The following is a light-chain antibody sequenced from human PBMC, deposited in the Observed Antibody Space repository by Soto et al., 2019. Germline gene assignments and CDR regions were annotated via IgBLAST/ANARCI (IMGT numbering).Light chain of an antibody. CDR2: AAS. J-gene: IGKJ1*01. CDR1: QSVSSY. CDR3: HQYGNSPAT. Sequence: EIMLKKSPATLSLYTGERATLSCRASQSVSSYLAWYQQKPGQAPRLLIYAASSRATGIPDRFSGSGSGTDFTLTISRLEPEDFAVYFCHQYGNSPATFGQGTKVDI. V-gene: IGKV3-20*01.